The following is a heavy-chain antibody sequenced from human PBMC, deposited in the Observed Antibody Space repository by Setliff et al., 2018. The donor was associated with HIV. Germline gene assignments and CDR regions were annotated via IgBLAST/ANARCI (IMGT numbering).Heavy chain of an antibody. V-gene: IGHV3-73*01. CDR1: GFTFSGSA. D-gene: IGHD5-12*01. CDR2: IRDKANSYAT. J-gene: IGHJ4*02. CDR3: TRQVGNYIVFDY. Sequence: LRLSCAASGFTFSGSAMHWVRQASGKGLEWVGRIRDKANSYATGYVASVKGRFTISRDDSKNTAYLQMNSLKTEDTAVYYCTRQVGNYIVFDYWSQGTLVTVSS.